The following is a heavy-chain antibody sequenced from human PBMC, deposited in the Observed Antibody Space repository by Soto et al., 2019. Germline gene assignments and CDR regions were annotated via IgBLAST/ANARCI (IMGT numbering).Heavy chain of an antibody. J-gene: IGHJ6*02. CDR2: IYYSGST. Sequence: PSETLSLTCTVSGGSISSGGYYWSWIRQHPGKGLEWIGYIYYSGSTYYNPSLKSRVTISVDTSKNQFSLKLSSVTAADTAVYYCARDKSATIFGVGPYYYYGMDVWGQGTTVTV. V-gene: IGHV4-31*03. D-gene: IGHD3-3*01. CDR1: GGSISSGGYY. CDR3: ARDKSATIFGVGPYYYYGMDV.